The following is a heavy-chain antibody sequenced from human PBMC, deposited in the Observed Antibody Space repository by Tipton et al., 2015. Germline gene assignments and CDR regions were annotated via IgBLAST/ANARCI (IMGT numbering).Heavy chain of an antibody. V-gene: IGHV1-2*04. CDR2: INPHTGDT. D-gene: IGHD3-10*01. J-gene: IGHJ4*02. CDR3: ARDVVYDSESYSFFDY. CDR1: GYTFNGYY. Sequence: QVQLVQSGAEVKKPGASVKVSCKASGYTFNGYYIHWVRQAPGQGLEWMGWINPHTGDTKYAQKFESWVTMTRDLSITTAYMEVSRLKSDDTAVYFCARDVVYDSESYSFFDYWGQGTLVTVSS.